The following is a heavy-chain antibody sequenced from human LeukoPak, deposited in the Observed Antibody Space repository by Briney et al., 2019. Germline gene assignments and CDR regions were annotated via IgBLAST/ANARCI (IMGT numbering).Heavy chain of an antibody. CDR1: GLTFSSYG. V-gene: IGHV3-33*01. Sequence: PGRSLRLSCAAPGLTFSSYGMHWVRQAPGKGLEWVAVIWYDGSNKYYADSVKGRFTISRDNSKNTLYLQMNSLRAEDTAVYYCARDGSGGSFDYWGQGTLVTVSS. D-gene: IGHD2-15*01. J-gene: IGHJ4*02. CDR2: IWYDGSNK. CDR3: ARDGSGGSFDY.